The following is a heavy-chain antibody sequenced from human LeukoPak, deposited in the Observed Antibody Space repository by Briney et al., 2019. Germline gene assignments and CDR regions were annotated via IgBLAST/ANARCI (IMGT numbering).Heavy chain of an antibody. V-gene: IGHV3-48*01. D-gene: IGHD6-19*01. Sequence: GGSLRLSCAASGFTFPIDSMNGGRQAPGKGREWGLYISSSSGTIYYAASVKVRFTISRDNAKNSLYLQMNSLRPEDPAVYYCARVDSSGWYHNDHWGQGTLVTVSS. J-gene: IGHJ4*02. CDR1: GFTFPIDS. CDR2: ISSSSGTI. CDR3: ARVDSSGWYHNDH.